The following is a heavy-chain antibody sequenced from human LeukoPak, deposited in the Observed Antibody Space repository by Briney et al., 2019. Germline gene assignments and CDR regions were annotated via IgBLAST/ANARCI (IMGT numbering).Heavy chain of an antibody. Sequence: GESLKISCRGSGYPFVSYWIGWVRQRPGKGLEWMGIIYPGDSDTRYSPSFQGQVTISADKSISAAYLQWSSLKASDTAMYYCARQNYYDSSGYYGLYTFDIWGQGTMVTVSS. J-gene: IGHJ3*02. CDR1: GYPFVSYW. CDR3: ARQNYYDSSGYYGLYTFDI. D-gene: IGHD3-22*01. V-gene: IGHV5-51*01. CDR2: IYPGDSDT.